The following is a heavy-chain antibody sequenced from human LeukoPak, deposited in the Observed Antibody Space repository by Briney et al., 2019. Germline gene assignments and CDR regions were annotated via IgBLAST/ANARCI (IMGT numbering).Heavy chain of an antibody. CDR1: GYTFTSYY. CDR2: INPSGGST. CDR3: ARDAPYYDILTGPDYDSFDI. Sequence: ASVKVSCKASGYTFTSYYMHWVRQAPGQGLEWMGIINPSGGSTSYAQKFQGRVTMTTDTSTSTAYMELRSLRSDDTAVYYCARDAPYYDILTGPDYDSFDIWGQGTMVTVSS. V-gene: IGHV1-46*01. J-gene: IGHJ3*02. D-gene: IGHD3-9*01.